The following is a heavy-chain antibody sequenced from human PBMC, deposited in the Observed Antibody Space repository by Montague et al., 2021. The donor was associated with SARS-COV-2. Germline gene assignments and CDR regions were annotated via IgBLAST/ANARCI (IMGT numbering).Heavy chain of an antibody. J-gene: IGHJ3*02. CDR2: TYYRSKWYN. CDR1: GDSVSSNSAA. CDR3: ARGSYGPDAFDI. D-gene: IGHD5-18*01. Sequence: CAISGDSVSSNSAAWNWIRQSPPRGLEWLGGTYYRSKWYNDYAVSVKSRITINPDTSKNQFSLKLNSVTAADTAVYYCARGSYGPDAFDIWGQGTMVTVSS. V-gene: IGHV6-1*01.